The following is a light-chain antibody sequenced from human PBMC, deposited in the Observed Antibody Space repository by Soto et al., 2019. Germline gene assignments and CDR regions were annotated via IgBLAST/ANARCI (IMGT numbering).Light chain of an antibody. V-gene: IGLV2-8*01. CDR3: SSHAGSNNLV. CDR2: EVS. J-gene: IGLJ2*01. Sequence: QSALTQPPSASGSPGQSVTISCTGTSSDVGGYNYVSWYQHHPGKAPKLMIYEVSKRPSGVPDRFSGSKSGNTASLTVSGLQAEDEAAYYCSSHAGSNNLVFGGGTKLTVL. CDR1: SSDVGGYNY.